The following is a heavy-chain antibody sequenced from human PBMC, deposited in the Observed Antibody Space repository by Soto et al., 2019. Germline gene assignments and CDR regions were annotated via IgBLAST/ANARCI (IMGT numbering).Heavy chain of an antibody. CDR1: GGSVSSGSYY. CDR3: ARAIAARSWLDP. Sequence: PSETLSLTCTVSGGSVSSGSYYWSCIRQPPGKGLEWIGYIYYSGSTNYNPSLKSRVTISVDTSKNQFSLKLSSVTAADTAVYYCARAIAARSWLDPWGQGTLVTVSS. J-gene: IGHJ5*02. V-gene: IGHV4-61*01. CDR2: IYYSGST. D-gene: IGHD6-6*01.